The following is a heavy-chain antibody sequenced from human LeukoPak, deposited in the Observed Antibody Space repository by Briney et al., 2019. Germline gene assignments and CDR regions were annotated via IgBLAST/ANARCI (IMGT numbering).Heavy chain of an antibody. CDR2: IKQDGSEK. CDR3: ARDPMDCSSTSCYGGWFDP. Sequence: GSLILSCAASGFTFSSYWMSWVRQAPGKGLEWVANIKQDGSEKYYVDSVKGRFTISRDNAKNSLYLQMNSLRAEDTAVYYCARDPMDCSSTSCYGGWFDPWGQGTLVTVSS. CDR1: GFTFSSYW. D-gene: IGHD2-2*01. V-gene: IGHV3-7*03. J-gene: IGHJ5*02.